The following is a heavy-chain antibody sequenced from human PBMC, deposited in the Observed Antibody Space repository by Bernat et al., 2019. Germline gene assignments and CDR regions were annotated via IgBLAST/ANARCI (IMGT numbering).Heavy chain of an antibody. V-gene: IGHV4-34*01. CDR1: GGSFSGYY. CDR2: INHSGST. D-gene: IGHD3-22*01. CDR3: ASAYYGSSGFRLTEDYYDYGMDV. Sequence: QVQLQQWGAGLLKPSETLSLTCAVYGGSFSGYYWSWIRQPPGKGLEWIGEINHSGSTNYNPSLKSRVTISVDTSKNQFSLKPSSVTAADTAVYYWASAYYGSSGFRLTEDYYDYGMDVWGQGTTVTVSS. J-gene: IGHJ6*02.